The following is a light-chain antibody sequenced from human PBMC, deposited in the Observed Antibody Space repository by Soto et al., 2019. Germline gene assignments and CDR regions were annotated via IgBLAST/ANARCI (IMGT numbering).Light chain of an antibody. Sequence: EIVLTQSQGTLSLSPGDRATLSCRASQSVGSSYLAWYQQKPGPATRVLIYDASNTATGIPARFSGSGSETDFTLTISSLEPYYFAVYHRQARSKPPLSVG. CDR1: QSVGSSY. V-gene: IGKV3-11*01. J-gene: IGKJ1*01. CDR2: DAS. CDR3: QARSKPPLS.